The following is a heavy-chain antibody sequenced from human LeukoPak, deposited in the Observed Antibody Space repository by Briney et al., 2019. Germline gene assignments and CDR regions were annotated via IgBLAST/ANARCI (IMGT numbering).Heavy chain of an antibody. J-gene: IGHJ6*02. CDR2: MNPNSGNT. Sequence: ASVKVSCKASGYTFTSYDINWVRQATGQGLEWMGWMNPNSGNTGYAQKFQGRVTMTRNTSISTAYMELSSLRSEDTVVYYCARELSGSYHYYYYGMDVWGQGTTVTVSS. CDR3: ARELSGSYHYYYYGMDV. V-gene: IGHV1-8*01. D-gene: IGHD1-26*01. CDR1: GYTFTSYD.